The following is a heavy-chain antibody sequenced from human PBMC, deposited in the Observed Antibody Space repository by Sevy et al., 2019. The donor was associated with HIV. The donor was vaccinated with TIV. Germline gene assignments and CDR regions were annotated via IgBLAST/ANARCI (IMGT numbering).Heavy chain of an antibody. CDR2: LSFGCGEI. J-gene: IGHJ4*02. V-gene: IGHV3-23*01. Sequence: GESLKISCAASGFTFSKYSMSWGRQPQGKGLEWVSTLSFGCGEINYADSVKGRFTISRDNSKSSVYLQMNNLRPEDTAVYYCAREGCTKPHDYWGQGTLVTVSS. CDR3: AREGCTKPHDY. D-gene: IGHD2-8*01. CDR1: GFTFSKYS.